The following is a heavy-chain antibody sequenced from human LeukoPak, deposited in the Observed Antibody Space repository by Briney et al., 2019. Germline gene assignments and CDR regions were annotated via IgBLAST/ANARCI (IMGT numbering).Heavy chain of an antibody. CDR2: INQDGREK. V-gene: IGHV3-7*03. J-gene: IGHJ4*02. CDR1: GFAFSSYW. D-gene: IGHD3-3*01. CDR3: AGGLDDFWSGYYLDY. Sequence: PGGSLRLSCVASGFAFSSYWMSWVRQAPGKGLEWVANINQDGREKYYVDSVKGRLTISRDNAENSLYLQMNSLRAEDTAVYYCAGGLDDFWSGYYLDYWGQGTLVTVSS.